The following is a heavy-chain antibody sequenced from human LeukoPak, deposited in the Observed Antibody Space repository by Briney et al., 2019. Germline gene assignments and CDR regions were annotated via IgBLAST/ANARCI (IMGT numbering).Heavy chain of an antibody. J-gene: IGHJ4*02. V-gene: IGHV5-51*01. CDR2: IYPGDSDT. D-gene: IGHD5-18*01. CDR3: ARSWVSGYGTVLDY. CDR1: GYSLTNYW. Sequence: GESLKISCKNSGYSLTNYWVGWVRQMPGKGLEWMGIIYPGDSDTRYSPSFQGQVTISADKSISTAYLQWSSLRASDTAIYYCARSWVSGYGTVLDYWGQGTLVTVSS.